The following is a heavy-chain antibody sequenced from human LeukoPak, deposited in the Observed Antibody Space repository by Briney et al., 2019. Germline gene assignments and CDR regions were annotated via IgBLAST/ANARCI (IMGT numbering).Heavy chain of an antibody. J-gene: IGHJ4*02. D-gene: IGHD4-11*01. Sequence: GVPLRLSCAASGFTFSNAWMNWVRQAPGKGLEWVGRIKKKTDGGTTDYAEPVKRRFTISRDYSKNTLYLQMNSLKTEDTAVYYCITDHPHSNYFDDGGQGTLVTVSS. CDR3: ITDHPHSNYFDD. CDR1: GFTFSNAW. V-gene: IGHV3-15*01. CDR2: IKKKTDGGTT.